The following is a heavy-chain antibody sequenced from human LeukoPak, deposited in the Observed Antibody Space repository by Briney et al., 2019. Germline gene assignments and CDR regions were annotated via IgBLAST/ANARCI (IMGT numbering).Heavy chain of an antibody. V-gene: IGHV3-48*01. Sequence: GSLRLSCAASGFNFIDYSMNWVRQAPGKGLEWISYIGISSGNTKYADSVKGRITISRDKARNSLYLQMNSLRVEDTAMYYCARDHRYAFDNWGHGTLVTVSS. J-gene: IGHJ4*01. D-gene: IGHD5-12*01. CDR2: IGISSGNT. CDR1: GFNFIDYS. CDR3: ARDHRYAFDN.